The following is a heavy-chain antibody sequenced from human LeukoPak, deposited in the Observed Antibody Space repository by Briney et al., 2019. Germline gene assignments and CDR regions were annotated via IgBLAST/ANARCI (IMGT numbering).Heavy chain of an antibody. V-gene: IGHV3-7*01. Sequence: GGSLRLSCAASGFSFTTYWMGWVRQAPGKGLEWVANIKQDGNEKYYVDSVKGRFTISRDNAKNSLFLQMNSLRVEDTAVYYCAKLAKYFYGSETYFFFEHWGQGTPVTASS. J-gene: IGHJ4*02. CDR2: IKQDGNEK. D-gene: IGHD3-10*01. CDR3: AKLAKYFYGSETYFFFEH. CDR1: GFSFTTYW.